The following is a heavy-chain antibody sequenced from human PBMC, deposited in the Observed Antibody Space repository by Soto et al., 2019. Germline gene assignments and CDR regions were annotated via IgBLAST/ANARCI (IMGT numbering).Heavy chain of an antibody. CDR1: GFTFSSYG. V-gene: IGHV3-33*01. D-gene: IGHD3-3*01. Sequence: GGSLRLSCAASGFTFSSYGMHWVRQAPGKGLEWVAVIWYDGSNKNYSDSVKGRFTISRDNSKNTLYLQMNSLGAEDTAVYYCARDEAVGEYYDFWSGYFIRYWGQGTLVTVSS. CDR2: IWYDGSNK. J-gene: IGHJ4*02. CDR3: ARDEAVGEYYDFWSGYFIRY.